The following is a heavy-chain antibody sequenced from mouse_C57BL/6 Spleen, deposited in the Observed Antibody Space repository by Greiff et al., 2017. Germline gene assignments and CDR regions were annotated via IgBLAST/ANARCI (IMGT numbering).Heavy chain of an antibody. CDR2: IDPSDSYT. CDR1: GYTFTSYW. V-gene: IGHV1-69*01. Sequence: QVQLQQPGAELVMPGASVKLSCKASGYTFTSYWMHWVKQRPGQGLEWIGEIDPSDSYTNYNQKFKGKSTLTVDKSASTAYMQLSSLTSEDSAVYYCTRSDSYWGQGTTLTVSS. J-gene: IGHJ2*01. CDR3: TRSDSY.